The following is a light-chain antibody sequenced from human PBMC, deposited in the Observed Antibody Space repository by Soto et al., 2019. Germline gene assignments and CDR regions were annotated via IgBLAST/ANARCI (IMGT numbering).Light chain of an antibody. CDR2: GAS. CDR1: RSVSSSY. J-gene: IGKJ2*01. CDR3: QHYGSSPPYT. Sequence: IVLTQSPDTLSLSPGERATLYCRASRSVSSSYLAWYQHKAGHAPRLLISGASNRATDIPDRFSGSESGTDFTLTISRLEPEDFAVYYCQHYGSSPPYTFGQGAKLEIK. V-gene: IGKV3-20*01.